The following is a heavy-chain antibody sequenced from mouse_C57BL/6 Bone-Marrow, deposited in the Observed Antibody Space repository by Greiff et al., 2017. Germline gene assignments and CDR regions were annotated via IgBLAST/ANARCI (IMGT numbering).Heavy chain of an antibody. Sequence: VQLQQSGAELARPGASVKLSCKVSGYTFTSYGISWVKQRTGQGLEWIGEIYPRSGNTYYNEKFKGKATLTADKSSSTAYMELRSLTSEDSAVYFCARGPYDYWGQGATLTVSS. CDR2: IYPRSGNT. CDR1: GYTFTSYG. J-gene: IGHJ2*01. V-gene: IGHV1-81*01. CDR3: ARGPYDY.